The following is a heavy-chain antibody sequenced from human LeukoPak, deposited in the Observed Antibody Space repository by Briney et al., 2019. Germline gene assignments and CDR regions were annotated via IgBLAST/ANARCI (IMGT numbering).Heavy chain of an antibody. D-gene: IGHD3-22*01. Sequence: GASAKVSCKASGYTFTGYYMHWVRQAPGQGLEWMGWINPNSGGTNYAQKFQGRVTMTRDTSISTAYMELSRLRSDDTAVYYCARGTYYYDSSGYNHDYWGQGTLVTVSS. CDR3: ARGTYYYDSSGYNHDY. V-gene: IGHV1-2*02. J-gene: IGHJ4*02. CDR2: INPNSGGT. CDR1: GYTFTGYY.